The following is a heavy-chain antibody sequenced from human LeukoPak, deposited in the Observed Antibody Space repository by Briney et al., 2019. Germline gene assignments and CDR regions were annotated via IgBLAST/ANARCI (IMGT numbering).Heavy chain of an antibody. D-gene: IGHD3-16*01. CDR2: IIPIFGTA. J-gene: IGHJ4*02. V-gene: IGHV1-69*06. Sequence: SVKVSCKASGGTFSSYAISWVRQAPGQGLEWMGGIIPIFGTANYAQKFQGRVTITADKSTSTAYMELSSLRSEDTAVYYCATDGASITFVYWGQGTLVTVSS. CDR3: ATDGASITFVY. CDR1: GGTFSSYA.